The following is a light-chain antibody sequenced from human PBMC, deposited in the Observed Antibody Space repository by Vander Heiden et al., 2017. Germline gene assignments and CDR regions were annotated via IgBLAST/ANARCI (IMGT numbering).Light chain of an antibody. J-gene: IGKJ3*01. V-gene: IGKV1-39*01. CDR2: AAS. Sequence: DMQMTQSPSSLSASVGDRVTITCRASQSISSYLNWYQQKPGKAPKLLIYAASSLQSGVPSRFSGSGSGTDFTLTISSLQPEDFATYYCQQSNSTPFTFGPGTKVDIK. CDR1: QSISSY. CDR3: QQSNSTPFT.